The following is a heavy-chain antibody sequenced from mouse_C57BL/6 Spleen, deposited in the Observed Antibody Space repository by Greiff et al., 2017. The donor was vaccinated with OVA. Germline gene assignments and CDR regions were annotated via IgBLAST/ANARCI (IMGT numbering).Heavy chain of an antibody. J-gene: IGHJ1*03. Sequence: QVQLQQPGAELVKPGASVKLSCKASGYTFTSYWMHWVKQRPGQGLEWIGMIHPNSGSTNYNEKFKSKATLTVDKSSSTAYMQLSSLTSEDSAVYYCAREKFYYGSSYGWYFDVWGTGTTVTVSS. CDR1: GYTFTSYW. CDR2: IHPNSGST. CDR3: AREKFYYGSSYGWYFDV. D-gene: IGHD1-1*01. V-gene: IGHV1-64*01.